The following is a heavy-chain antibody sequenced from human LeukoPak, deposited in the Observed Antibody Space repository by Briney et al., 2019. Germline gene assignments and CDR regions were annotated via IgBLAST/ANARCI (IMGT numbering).Heavy chain of an antibody. CDR2: MNPNSGNT. V-gene: IGHV1-8*03. Sequence: ASVKVSYKASGYTFTSYDINWVRQATGQGLEWMGWMNPNSGNTGYAQKFQGRVTITRNTSISTAYMELSSLRSEDTAVYYCARSEQFPYYMDVWGKGTTVTVSS. J-gene: IGHJ6*03. CDR3: ARSEQFPYYMDV. CDR1: GYTFTSYD. D-gene: IGHD6-19*01.